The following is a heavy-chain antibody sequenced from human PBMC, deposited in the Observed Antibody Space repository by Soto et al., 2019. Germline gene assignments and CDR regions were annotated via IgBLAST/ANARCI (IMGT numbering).Heavy chain of an antibody. V-gene: IGHV1-69*13. CDR2: IIPIFGTA. D-gene: IGHD2-21*02. CDR3: ARGGDFLSYYFDY. Sequence: ASVKVSCKASGGTFSSYAISWVRQAPGQGLEWMGGIIPIFGTANYAQKFQGRVAITADESTSTAYMELSSLRSEDTAVYYCARGGDFLSYYFDYWGQGTLVTVSS. CDR1: GGTFSSYA. J-gene: IGHJ4*02.